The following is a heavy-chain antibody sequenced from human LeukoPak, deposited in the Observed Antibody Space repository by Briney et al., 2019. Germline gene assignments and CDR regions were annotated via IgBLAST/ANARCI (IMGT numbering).Heavy chain of an antibody. CDR3: SKKGQADNDGKPD. Sequence: GGSLRLSCAAYGFTFGTYDMYWIRQAPGKGLECVSSISRGGAYTYYADSVKGRFTISRDDSRNTLYLQMNSLRAEDTAVYYCSKKGQADNDGKPDWGQGTLVTVSS. D-gene: IGHD1-1*01. CDR2: ISRGGAYT. J-gene: IGHJ4*02. V-gene: IGHV3-23*01. CDR1: GFTFGTYD.